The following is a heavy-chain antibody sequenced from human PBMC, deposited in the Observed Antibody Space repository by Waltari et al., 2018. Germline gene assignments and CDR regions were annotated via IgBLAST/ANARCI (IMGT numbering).Heavy chain of an antibody. D-gene: IGHD5-18*01. CDR2: LSGGGGNT. V-gene: IGHV3-23*04. Sequence: EVHLVESGGGIVQGGGSLSLSCVVSGFPLGDYAMSWVRQAPGKGLGWVSSLSGGGGNTHYEDSVRGRFTISRDNSKNTLYLQMNTLRAEDTATYYCAKDVGYSGGHFDSWGLGIPVTVSS. CDR3: AKDVGYSGGHFDS. CDR1: GFPLGDYA. J-gene: IGHJ4*02.